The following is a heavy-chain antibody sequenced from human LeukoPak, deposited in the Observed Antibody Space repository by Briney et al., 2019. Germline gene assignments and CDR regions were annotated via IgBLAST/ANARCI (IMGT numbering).Heavy chain of an antibody. D-gene: IGHD3-3*01. CDR3: AKDRVVMPPGYFDY. CDR1: GFTFSSYA. CDR2: ISCSGGST. Sequence: PGGSLRLSCAASGFTFSSYAMSWVRQAPGKGLEGVSAISCSGGSTYYADSVKGRFTISRDKSKNTLYLQMNSLRAEDTAVYYCAKDRVVMPPGYFDYWGQGTLVTVSS. J-gene: IGHJ4*02. V-gene: IGHV3-23*01.